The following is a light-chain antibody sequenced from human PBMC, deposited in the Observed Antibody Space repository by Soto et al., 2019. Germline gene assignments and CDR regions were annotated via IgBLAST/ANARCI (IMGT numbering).Light chain of an antibody. CDR2: DAS. J-gene: IGKJ1*01. CDR3: QQYKSYPWT. V-gene: IGKV1-5*01. Sequence: DIQMTQSPSTLSASVGDRVTITCRASQSISSWLAWYQQKPGKVPKLLIYDASSFESGVPSRFSGRGSGTEFTLSISSLQPDDFATYYCQQYKSYPWTFGQGTKVEIK. CDR1: QSISSW.